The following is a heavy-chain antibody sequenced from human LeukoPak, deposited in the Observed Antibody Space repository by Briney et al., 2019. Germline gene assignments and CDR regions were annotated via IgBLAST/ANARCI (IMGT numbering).Heavy chain of an antibody. CDR1: GGSISSSNW. Sequence: PSETLSLTCAVPGGSISSSNWWSWVRQPPGKGLEWIGEIYHSGSTNYNPSLKSRVTISVDKSKNQFSLKLSSVTAADAAVYYCAREMITMVRGVKNYFDYWGQGTLVTVSS. V-gene: IGHV4-4*02. CDR2: IYHSGST. J-gene: IGHJ4*02. D-gene: IGHD3-10*01. CDR3: AREMITMVRGVKNYFDY.